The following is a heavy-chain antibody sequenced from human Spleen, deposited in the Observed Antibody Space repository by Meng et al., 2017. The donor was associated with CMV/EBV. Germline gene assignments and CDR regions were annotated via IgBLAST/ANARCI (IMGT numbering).Heavy chain of an antibody. CDR3: ARGVSYGMDV. CDR1: GFTFRTYS. Sequence: GESLKISCAASGFTFRTYSMHWVRQAPGKGLVWVSRINTDGSGTFYADSVKGRFTISRDNAKNTLFLQMNSLRAEDTSVYYCARGVSYGMDVWGQGTTVTVSS. J-gene: IGHJ6*02. CDR2: INTDGSGT. V-gene: IGHV3-74*01.